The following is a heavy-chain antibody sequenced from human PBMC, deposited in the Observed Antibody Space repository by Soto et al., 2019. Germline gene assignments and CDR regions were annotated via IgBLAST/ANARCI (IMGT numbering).Heavy chain of an antibody. CDR1: GFTFSSYG. V-gene: IGHV3-30*03. J-gene: IGHJ4*02. CDR2: ISYDGSNK. D-gene: IGHD3-22*01. CDR3: AIGDYETRPYYDSSGYYYGFDY. Sequence: GGALRLSCAASGFTFSSYGMHWVRQAPGKGLEWVAVISYDGSNKCYADSVKGRFTISRDNSKNTLYLQMNSLRAEDTAVYYCAIGDYETRPYYDSSGYYYGFDYWGQGTLVTVSS.